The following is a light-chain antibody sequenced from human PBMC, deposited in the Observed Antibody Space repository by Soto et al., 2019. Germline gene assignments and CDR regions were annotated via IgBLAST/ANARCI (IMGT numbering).Light chain of an antibody. Sequence: IQMTQSPSSLSASVGYRVTITCRASQSISSYLNWYQQKQGKAPKLLIYKASSLESGVPSRFSGSAYGTEFNLTISSLQTDDFATYYCQQYNSYPCTFGQGTKVDIK. CDR3: QQYNSYPCT. V-gene: IGKV1-5*03. CDR1: QSISSY. J-gene: IGKJ1*01. CDR2: KAS.